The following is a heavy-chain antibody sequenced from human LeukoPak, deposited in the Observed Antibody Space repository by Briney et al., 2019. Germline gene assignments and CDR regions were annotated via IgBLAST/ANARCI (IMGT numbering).Heavy chain of an antibody. CDR3: ARGFIAAAGTAPDY. D-gene: IGHD6-13*01. V-gene: IGHV3-33*08. CDR2: IWYDGNKK. Sequence: GGSLRLSCAASGFTFSSYAMHWVRQAPGKGLEWVAIIWYDGNKKYYADSVKGRFTISRDNSKNTLSLQMNSLRAEDTAVYYCARGFIAAAGTAPDYWGQGTLVTVSS. CDR1: GFTFSSYA. J-gene: IGHJ4*02.